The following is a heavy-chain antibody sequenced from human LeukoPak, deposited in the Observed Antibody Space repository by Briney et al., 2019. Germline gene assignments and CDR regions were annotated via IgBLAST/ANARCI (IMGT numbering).Heavy chain of an antibody. J-gene: IGHJ4*02. CDR2: IYYSGDT. CDR3: ARGGYGDPGPPDY. Sequence: PSETLSLTCTVSGGSISSSSYYWGWIRQPPGKGLEWIGSIYYSGDTYYNPSLKRRVTMSVDTSKNQFSLKLSSVTAADTAVYYCARGGYGDPGPPDYWGQGTLVTVSS. D-gene: IGHD4-17*01. CDR1: GGSISSSSYY. V-gene: IGHV4-39*01.